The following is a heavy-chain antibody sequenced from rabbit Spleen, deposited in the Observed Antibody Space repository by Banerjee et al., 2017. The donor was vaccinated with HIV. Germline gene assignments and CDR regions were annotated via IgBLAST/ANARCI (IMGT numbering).Heavy chain of an antibody. V-gene: IGHV1S40*01. D-gene: IGHD6-1*01. Sequence: QSLEESGGDLVKPGASLTLTCTASGFSFSSSYWMCWVRQAPGKGLEWIACIYVGSSANTWYASWAKGRFTISKTSSTTVTLQMTSLTAADTATYFCARDYTGGYGNYAYGRLNLWGQGTLVTVS. CDR1: GFSFSSSYW. CDR2: IYVGSSANT. CDR3: ARDYTGGYGNYAYGRLNL. J-gene: IGHJ4*01.